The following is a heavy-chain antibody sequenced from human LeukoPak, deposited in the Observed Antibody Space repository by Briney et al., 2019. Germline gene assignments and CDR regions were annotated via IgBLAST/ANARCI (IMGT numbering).Heavy chain of an antibody. V-gene: IGHV4-59*01. CDR3: ARLHHTVYYYYMDV. CDR1: GGAISSYY. CDR2: IYYSGST. Sequence: PSETLSLTCTVSGGAISSYYWSWIRQPPGKGLEWIGYIYYSGSTNYNPSLKSRVTISVDTSKNQFSLKLSSVTAADTAMYYYARLHHTVYYYYMDVWGKGTTVTVSS. D-gene: IGHD1-14*01. J-gene: IGHJ6*03.